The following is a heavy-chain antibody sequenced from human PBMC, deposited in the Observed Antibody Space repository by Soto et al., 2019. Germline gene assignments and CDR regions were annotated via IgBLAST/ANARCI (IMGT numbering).Heavy chain of an antibody. CDR3: ARVPFNYGDYVYFDY. D-gene: IGHD4-17*01. CDR2: IYYSGST. J-gene: IGHJ4*02. Sequence: SETLSLTCTVSGGSISSYYWSWIRQPPGKGLEWIGYIYYSGSTNYNPSLKSRVTISVDTSKNQFSLKLSSVTAADTAVYYCARVPFNYGDYVYFDYWGQGTLVTVSS. CDR1: GGSISSYY. V-gene: IGHV4-59*01.